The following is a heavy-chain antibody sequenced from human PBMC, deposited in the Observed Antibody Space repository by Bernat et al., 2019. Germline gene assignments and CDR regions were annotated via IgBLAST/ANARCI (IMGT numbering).Heavy chain of an antibody. Sequence: QVQLVESGGGVVQPGRSLRLSCAASGFTFRSYAMHWVRQAPGKGLEGVAVISYDGSNKYYADSVKGRFTISRDNSKNTLYLQMNSLRAEDMAVYYCARGGILPGYFDYWGQGTLVTVSS. CDR3: ARGGILPGYFDY. CDR1: GFTFRSYA. CDR2: ISYDGSNK. V-gene: IGHV3-30*01. J-gene: IGHJ4*02. D-gene: IGHD3-9*01.